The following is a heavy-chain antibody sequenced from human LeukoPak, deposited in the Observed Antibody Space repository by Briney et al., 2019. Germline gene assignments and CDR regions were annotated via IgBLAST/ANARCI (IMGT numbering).Heavy chain of an antibody. CDR3: AKDRDCSGGGCYFNYYYGMDV. CDR2: IRYDGSNK. Sequence: PGGSLRLSCAASGFTFSSYGMHWVRQAPGKGLEWVAFIRYDGSNKYYADSVKGRFTISRDNSKNTLYLQMNSLRAEDTAVYYCAKDRDCSGGGCYFNYYYGMDVWGQGTTVTVSS. J-gene: IGHJ6*02. V-gene: IGHV3-30*02. CDR1: GFTFSSYG. D-gene: IGHD2-15*01.